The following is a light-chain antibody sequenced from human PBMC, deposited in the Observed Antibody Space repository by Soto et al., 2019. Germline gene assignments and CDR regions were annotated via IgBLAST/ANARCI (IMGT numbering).Light chain of an antibody. CDR2: DAN. CDR3: LLQFSEIRV. V-gene: IGLV7-46*01. Sequence: QTVVTQEPSLTVSPGGTVTLTCGSSTGAVTSGHYPYWFQQRPGQAPKTLIYDANNKYPWTPARFSGSLFGGKATLTLSGAQPEDEAEYYCLLQFSEIRVFGGGTKVTVL. CDR1: TGAVTSGHY. J-gene: IGLJ3*02.